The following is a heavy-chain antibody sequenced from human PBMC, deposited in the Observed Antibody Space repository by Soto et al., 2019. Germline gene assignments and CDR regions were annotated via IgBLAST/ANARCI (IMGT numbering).Heavy chain of an antibody. CDR3: ARGYCSGGSCYWATYNWFDP. J-gene: IGHJ5*02. V-gene: IGHV4-61*01. D-gene: IGHD2-15*01. Sequence: SETLSLTCTVSGGSVSSGSYYWSWIRQPPGKGLEWIGYIYYSGSTNYNPSLKSRVTISVDTSKNQFSLKLSSVTAADTAVYYCARGYCSGGSCYWATYNWFDPWGQGTLVTVSS. CDR1: GGSVSSGSYY. CDR2: IYYSGST.